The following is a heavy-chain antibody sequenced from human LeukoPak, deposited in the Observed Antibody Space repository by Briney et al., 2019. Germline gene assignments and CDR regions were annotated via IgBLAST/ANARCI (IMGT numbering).Heavy chain of an antibody. J-gene: IGHJ4*02. CDR3: ARSDCSSGKCPGFDN. CDR2: TYYRSKWFT. CDR1: GDSVSSNSAA. Sequence: SQTLSLTCAISGDSVSSNSAAWNWIRQSPSRGLEWLGRTYYRSKWFTNSASSVKSRIIINPDTPNNQVSLQLNSVTPEDTAVYYCARSDCSSGKCPGFDNWGQGTLVTVSS. D-gene: IGHD6-19*01. V-gene: IGHV6-1*01.